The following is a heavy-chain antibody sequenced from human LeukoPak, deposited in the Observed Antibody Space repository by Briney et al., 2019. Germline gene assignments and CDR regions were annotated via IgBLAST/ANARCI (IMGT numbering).Heavy chain of an antibody. CDR2: IRSKANSYAT. CDR1: GFTFSGSA. J-gene: IGHJ4*02. CDR3: TRHSMVRGDPFDY. Sequence: GGSLRLSCAASGFTFSGSAMHWVRQASGKGLEWVGRIRSKANSYATAYAASVKGRFTISRDDSKNTAYLQMNSLKTEDTAVYYCTRHSMVRGDPFDYWGQGTLVTVSS. V-gene: IGHV3-73*01. D-gene: IGHD3-10*01.